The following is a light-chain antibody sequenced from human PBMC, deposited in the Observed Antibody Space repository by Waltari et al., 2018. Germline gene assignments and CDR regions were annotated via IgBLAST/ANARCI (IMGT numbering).Light chain of an antibody. V-gene: IGKV3-15*01. CDR2: GAS. Sequence: ETVMTQSPGTLSVSPGDRVILSCRASQCVGSELAWYQQRPGQTPRLLIYGASTRVTGLSARFSGSGSGTEFTLTISSLQSEDFGLYCCQQYDNWPLTFGGGTKVEIK. CDR3: QQYDNWPLT. CDR1: QCVGSE. J-gene: IGKJ4*01.